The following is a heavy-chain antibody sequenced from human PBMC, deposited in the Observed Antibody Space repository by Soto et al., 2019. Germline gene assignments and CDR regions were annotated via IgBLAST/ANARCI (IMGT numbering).Heavy chain of an antibody. CDR2: INHSGRA. J-gene: IGHJ4*02. Sequence: PSETLSLTCAVYSGSFSGYYWTWIRQPPGKGLEWIGEINHSGRANYNPSLKSRVTMSVDTSKNQFSLNLSSVTAADTAVYYCGRGAYCRSTNCYGGFDYWGQGTLVTVSS. CDR3: GRGAYCRSTNCYGGFDY. D-gene: IGHD2-2*01. V-gene: IGHV4-34*01. CDR1: SGSFSGYY.